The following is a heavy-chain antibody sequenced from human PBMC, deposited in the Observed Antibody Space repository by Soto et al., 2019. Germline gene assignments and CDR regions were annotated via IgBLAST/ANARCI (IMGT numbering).Heavy chain of an antibody. CDR2: IYYSGST. D-gene: IGHD3-22*01. CDR1: GGSISSYY. V-gene: IGHV4-59*01. CDR3: ARDPGSGYYDSSGNSDYYGMDV. Sequence: LSLTCTVSGGSISSYYWSWIRQPPGKGLEWIGYIYYSGSTNYNPSLKSRVTISVDTSKNQFSLKLSSVTAADTAVYYCARDPGSGYYDSSGNSDYYGMDVWGQGTTVT. J-gene: IGHJ6*02.